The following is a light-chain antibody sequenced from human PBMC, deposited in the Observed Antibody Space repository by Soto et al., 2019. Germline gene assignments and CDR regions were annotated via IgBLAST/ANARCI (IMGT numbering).Light chain of an antibody. V-gene: IGKV3D-15*01. Sequence: EIVLTQSPGTLSLSPGERATLSCRASQIVSSTYLAWFQQKPGQAPRLLIYGASTRATGIPDRFSGSGSGTDFTLTISSLQSEDFGVYYCQQYNNWPPITFGGGTKVEIK. CDR3: QQYNNWPPIT. CDR1: QIVSSTY. CDR2: GAS. J-gene: IGKJ4*01.